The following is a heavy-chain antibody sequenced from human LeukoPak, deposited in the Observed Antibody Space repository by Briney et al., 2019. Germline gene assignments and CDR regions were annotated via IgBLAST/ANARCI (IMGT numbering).Heavy chain of an antibody. CDR1: GFTFSSYA. CDR3: ARDLEPVVTQYYFDY. J-gene: IGHJ4*02. Sequence: GESLRLSCAASGFTFSSYAMSWVRQAPGKGLEWVSGISGGGGSTYYADSVKGRFTISRDNSKNTLYLQMNSLRAEDTAVYYCARDLEPVVTQYYFDYWSQGTLVTVSS. V-gene: IGHV3-23*01. CDR2: ISGGGGST. D-gene: IGHD4-23*01.